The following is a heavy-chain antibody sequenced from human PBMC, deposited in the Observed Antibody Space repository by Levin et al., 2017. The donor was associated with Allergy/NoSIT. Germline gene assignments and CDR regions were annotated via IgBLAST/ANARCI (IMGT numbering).Heavy chain of an antibody. CDR1: GFPFSAYG. Sequence: PGGSLRLSCAASGFPFSAYGMHWIRQGPGKGLEWVAFIYFDGSKTYYADSVEGRFTISRDNSKNTVYLQMDSLRGDETAVYYCARDRSVNYFYFWGQGTQVTVSS. J-gene: IGHJ4*02. V-gene: IGHV3-33*01. CDR2: IYFDGSKT. CDR3: ARDRSVNYFYF. D-gene: IGHD2/OR15-2a*01.